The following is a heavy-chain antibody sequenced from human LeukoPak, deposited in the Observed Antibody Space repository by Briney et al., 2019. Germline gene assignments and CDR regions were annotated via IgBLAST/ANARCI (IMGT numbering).Heavy chain of an antibody. J-gene: IGHJ4*02. CDR3: ARVRIAVAAPYFDY. CDR1: GLTFSNYA. D-gene: IGHD6-13*01. V-gene: IGHV3-64*02. Sequence: GGSLRLSCAASGLTFSNYAIHWVRQAPGKGLESVSAIKSTGDITYYADSVKGRFTISRDNSKNTVYLQMGSLRAEDMAVYYCARVRIAVAAPYFDYWGQGTLVIVAS. CDR2: IKSTGDIT.